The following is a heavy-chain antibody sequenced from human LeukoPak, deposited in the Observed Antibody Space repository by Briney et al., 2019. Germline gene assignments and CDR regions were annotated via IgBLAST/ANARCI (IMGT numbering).Heavy chain of an antibody. Sequence: GGSLRLSCAASGFTFSSYGMHWVRQAPGKGLKWVAFIAYDGNNQYYADSVKGRFTISRDNSKNTLYLQMNSLRPEDTAVYYCAKVGSHFGDYWGQGTLVIVTS. CDR2: IAYDGNNQ. D-gene: IGHD3-10*01. CDR1: GFTFSSYG. V-gene: IGHV3-30*02. J-gene: IGHJ4*02. CDR3: AKVGSHFGDY.